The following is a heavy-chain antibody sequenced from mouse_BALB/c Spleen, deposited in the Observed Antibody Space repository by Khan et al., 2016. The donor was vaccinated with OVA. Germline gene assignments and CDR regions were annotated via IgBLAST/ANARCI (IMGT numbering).Heavy chain of an antibody. V-gene: IGHV1-26*01. Sequence: EVQLQQSGPDLVKPGASVKISCKASGYSFTLYYMSWVKQSHGKSLEWIGRINPNTDNINYNQEFKGKAMLTVDKSSNTAYMELRSLTSEDSAVYFYARGYDFVASWGQGTLVTVSP. CDR3: ARGYDFVAS. CDR2: INPNTDNI. D-gene: IGHD2-14*01. CDR1: GYSFTLYY. J-gene: IGHJ3*01.